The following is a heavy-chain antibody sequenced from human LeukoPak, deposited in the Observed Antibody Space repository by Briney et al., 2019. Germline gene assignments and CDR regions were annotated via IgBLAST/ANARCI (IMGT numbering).Heavy chain of an antibody. J-gene: IGHJ5*02. Sequence: GESLRISCKGSGYSFTSYWISWVRQMPGKGLEWMGRIDPSDSYSNYSPSFQGHVTISADKSTSTAYLQWSSLKASDTAMYYCARGFCTIDNCDNWFDPWGQGTLVTVSS. V-gene: IGHV5-10-1*01. CDR1: GYSFTSYW. CDR2: IDPSDSYS. D-gene: IGHD2-8*01. CDR3: ARGFCTIDNCDNWFDP.